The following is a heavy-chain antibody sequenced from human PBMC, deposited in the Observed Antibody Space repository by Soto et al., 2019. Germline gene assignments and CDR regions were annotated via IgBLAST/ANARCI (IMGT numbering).Heavy chain of an antibody. D-gene: IGHD6-13*01. Sequence: PGGSLRLSCAASGFTFSRNSMTWVRQAPGKGLEWVSSISSSSSYIYYADSVKGRFTISRDNSKNTMYLQMNNLRAEDTGVYYCAKGLINGRWYAADWGQGTLVTVSS. CDR2: ISSSSSYI. J-gene: IGHJ4*02. CDR3: AKGLINGRWYAAD. V-gene: IGHV3-21*04. CDR1: GFTFSRNS.